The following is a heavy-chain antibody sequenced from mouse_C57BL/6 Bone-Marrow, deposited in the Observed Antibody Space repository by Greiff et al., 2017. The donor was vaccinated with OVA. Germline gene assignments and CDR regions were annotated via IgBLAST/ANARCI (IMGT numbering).Heavy chain of an antibody. CDR3: ARLGVVYFDY. J-gene: IGHJ2*01. CDR1: GFTFTSYG. D-gene: IGHD1-1*02. Sequence: EVQLVESGGDLAKPGGSLKLSCAASGFTFTSYGMSWVRQTPDKRLAWVATISSGGSYTYSPDSVKGRFTISRDNAKNTLYLQMSSLESEDTAMYYCARLGVVYFDYWGQGTTLTVSS. CDR2: ISSGGSYT. V-gene: IGHV5-6*01.